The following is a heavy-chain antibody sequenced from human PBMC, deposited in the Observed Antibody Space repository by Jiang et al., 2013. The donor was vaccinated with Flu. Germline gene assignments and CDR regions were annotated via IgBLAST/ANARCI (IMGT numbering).Heavy chain of an antibody. CDR2: INHSGST. V-gene: IGHV4-34*01. CDR3: ARGQGANWGD. D-gene: IGHD7-27*01. J-gene: IGHJ4*02. Sequence: LLKPSETLSLTCAVYGGSFSGYYWSWIRQPPGKGLEWIGEINHSGSTNYNPSLKSRVTISADTSKNQFSLKLSSVTAADAAVYYCARGQGANWGDWGQGTLVTVSS. CDR1: GGSFSGYY.